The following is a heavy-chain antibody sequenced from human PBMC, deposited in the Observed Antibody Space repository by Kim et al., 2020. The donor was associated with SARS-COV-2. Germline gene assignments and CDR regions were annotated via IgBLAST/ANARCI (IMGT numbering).Heavy chain of an antibody. D-gene: IGHD5-18*01. V-gene: IGHV3-30-3*01. Sequence: GGSLRLSCAASGFTFSSYAMHWVRQAPGKGLEWVAVISYDGSNKYYADSVKGRFTISRDNSKNTLYLQMNSLRAEDTAVYYCARGAPMVNYYGMDVWGQGTTVTVSS. CDR2: ISYDGSNK. J-gene: IGHJ6*02. CDR1: GFTFSSYA. CDR3: ARGAPMVNYYGMDV.